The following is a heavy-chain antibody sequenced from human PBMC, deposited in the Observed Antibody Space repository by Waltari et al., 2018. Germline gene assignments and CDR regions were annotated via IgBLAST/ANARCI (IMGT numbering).Heavy chain of an antibody. V-gene: IGHV4-39*07. CDR3: ASYNWNYAWFEP. D-gene: IGHD1-7*01. Sequence: QLQLQESGPGLVKPSETLSPACTVSGGSISSVSYYWGWIRQPPGKGLEWIGTIYYSGSTYYNPSLRSRLTISVDTSKNQFSLNLSSVTAADTAVYYCASYNWNYAWFEPWGQGTLVTVSS. CDR2: IYYSGST. J-gene: IGHJ5*02. CDR1: GGSISSVSYY.